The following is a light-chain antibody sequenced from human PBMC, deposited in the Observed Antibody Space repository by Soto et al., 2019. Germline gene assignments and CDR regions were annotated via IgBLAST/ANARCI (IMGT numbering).Light chain of an antibody. V-gene: IGKV3-11*01. CDR3: QQPYT. Sequence: EIGLTQSRATLSLSPGERATHACRASQSVSSYLAWYQQKPGQAPRLLIYDASNRATGIPARFSGSGSGTDFTLTISSLEPEDFAVYYCQQPYTFGQGTKLEIK. J-gene: IGKJ2*01. CDR1: QSVSSY. CDR2: DAS.